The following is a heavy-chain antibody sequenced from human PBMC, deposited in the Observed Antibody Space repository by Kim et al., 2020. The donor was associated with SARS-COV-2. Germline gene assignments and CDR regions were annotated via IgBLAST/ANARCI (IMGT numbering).Heavy chain of an antibody. D-gene: IGHD3-10*01. CDR2: MNPNSGNT. CDR3: ARMYYYGSGGGNWFDP. Sequence: ASVKVSCKASGYTFTSYDINWVRQATGQGLEWMGWMNPNSGNTGYAQKFQGRVTMTRNTSISTAYMELSSLRSEDTAVYYCARMYYYGSGGGNWFDPWGQGTLVTVSS. J-gene: IGHJ5*02. V-gene: IGHV1-8*01. CDR1: GYTFTSYD.